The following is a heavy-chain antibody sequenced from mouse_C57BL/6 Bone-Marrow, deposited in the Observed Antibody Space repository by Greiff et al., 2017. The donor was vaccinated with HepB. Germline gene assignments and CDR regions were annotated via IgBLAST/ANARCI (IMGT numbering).Heavy chain of an antibody. V-gene: IGHV5-6*01. Sequence: EVKVVESGGDLVKPGGSLKLSCAASGFTFSSYGMSWVRQTPDKRLEWVATISSGGSYTYYPDSVKGRFTISRDNAKNTLYLQMSSLKSEDTAMYYCARHGNYDYSDWGQGTLVTVSA. J-gene: IGHJ3*01. CDR1: GFTFSSYG. CDR3: ARHGNYDYSD. CDR2: ISSGGSYT. D-gene: IGHD2-4*01.